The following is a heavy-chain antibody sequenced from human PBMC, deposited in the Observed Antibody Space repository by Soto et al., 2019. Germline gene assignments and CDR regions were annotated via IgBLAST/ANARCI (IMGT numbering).Heavy chain of an antibody. D-gene: IGHD3-16*02. V-gene: IGHV1-2*04. Sequence: ASVKVSCKASGYTFTGYYMHWVRQAPGQGLEWMGWINPNSGGTNYAQKFQGWVTMTRDTSISTAYMELSRLRSDDTAVYYCARADRIRGDYIWGSYRSMQNPTRYYYMDVWGKGTTVTVSS. CDR2: INPNSGGT. CDR3: ARADRIRGDYIWGSYRSMQNPTRYYYMDV. J-gene: IGHJ6*03. CDR1: GYTFTGYY.